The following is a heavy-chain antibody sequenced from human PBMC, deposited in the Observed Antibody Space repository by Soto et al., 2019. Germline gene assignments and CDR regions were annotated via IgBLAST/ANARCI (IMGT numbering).Heavy chain of an antibody. D-gene: IGHD5-12*01. J-gene: IGHJ4*02. CDR2: IKEDGSDK. V-gene: IGHV3-7*03. CDR1: GFTFSTYW. CDR3: ASGGLPDASGY. Sequence: SGGSLRLSCVGSGFTFSTYWLSWVRQAPGKGLEWVGNIKEDGSDKNYVDSVKGRFTMSRDNAQNSLYLQMSSLRSEDTAVYYCASGGLPDASGYWGQGTQVTVSS.